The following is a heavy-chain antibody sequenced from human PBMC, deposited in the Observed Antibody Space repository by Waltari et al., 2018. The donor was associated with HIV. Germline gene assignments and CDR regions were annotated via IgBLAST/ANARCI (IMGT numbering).Heavy chain of an antibody. Sequence: QVQPVQSGAEVKKPGSSVKVSCKASGGTFSNSAINWVRQAPGQGLEWMGGIIPIFGSPNYAQKFQGKVTITADESTSTVYMKLSSLRSEDTAVYYCASASRDTAMGAFDIWGQGTMVTVSS. D-gene: IGHD5-18*01. CDR3: ASASRDTAMGAFDI. CDR2: IIPIFGSP. J-gene: IGHJ3*02. CDR1: GGTFSNSA. V-gene: IGHV1-69*01.